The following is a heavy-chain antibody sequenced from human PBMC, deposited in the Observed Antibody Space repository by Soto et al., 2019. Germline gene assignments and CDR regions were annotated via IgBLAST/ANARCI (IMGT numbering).Heavy chain of an antibody. CDR3: ARRVLGHSSWYNWFDP. CDR1: GASISSSSFY. D-gene: IGHD6-13*01. CDR2: IYYDGST. J-gene: IGHJ5*02. Sequence: SETLSLXCTVSGASISSSSFYWGWIRQPPGKGLESIANIYYDGSTYYNPSLKSRVTISFDTSKNQFSLKLSSVTAADTAVYYCARRVLGHSSWYNWFDPWGQGTLVTVSS. V-gene: IGHV4-39*01.